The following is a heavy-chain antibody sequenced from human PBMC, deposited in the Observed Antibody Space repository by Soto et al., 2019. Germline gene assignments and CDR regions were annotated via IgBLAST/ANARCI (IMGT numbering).Heavy chain of an antibody. D-gene: IGHD3-22*01. J-gene: IGHJ6*02. V-gene: IGHV1-69*01. Sequence: QVQLVQSGAEVKKPGSSVKVSCKASGGTFNNNAISWVRQAPGQGLEWMGGIIPILGTANYAQKFRGRVTITADESTSTGYMDLSSLRSEDTAVYYRARPYDSSDYYGGGMDVWGQGTTVTVSS. CDR1: GGTFNNNA. CDR3: ARPYDSSDYYGGGMDV. CDR2: IIPILGTA.